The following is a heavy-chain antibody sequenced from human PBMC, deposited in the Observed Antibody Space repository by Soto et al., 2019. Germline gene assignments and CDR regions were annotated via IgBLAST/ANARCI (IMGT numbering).Heavy chain of an antibody. CDR1: GGSISSSSYY. CDR3: ARHGVAAADNYYYYGMDV. CDR2: IYYSGST. D-gene: IGHD6-13*01. Sequence: SETLSLTCTVSGGSISSSSYYWGWIRQPPGKGLEWIGSIYYSGSTYYNPSLKSRVTISVDTSKNQFSLKLSSVTAADTAVYYCARHGVAAADNYYYYGMDVWGQGTTVTVSS. J-gene: IGHJ6*02. V-gene: IGHV4-39*01.